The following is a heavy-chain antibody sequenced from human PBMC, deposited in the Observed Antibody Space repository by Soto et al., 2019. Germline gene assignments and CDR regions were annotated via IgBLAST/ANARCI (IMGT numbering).Heavy chain of an antibody. CDR3: ATTVTTVDY. CDR1: GFGFSGYG. Sequence: GGSLRLSCAASGFGFSGYGMNWVRQAPGEGLEWISYISSSGSLIYYADSLKGRFTISRDNAKNSLYLQMNSLRAEDTAVYYCATTVTTVDYWGQGTLVTVSS. D-gene: IGHD4-17*01. CDR2: ISSSGSLI. V-gene: IGHV3-48*03. J-gene: IGHJ4*02.